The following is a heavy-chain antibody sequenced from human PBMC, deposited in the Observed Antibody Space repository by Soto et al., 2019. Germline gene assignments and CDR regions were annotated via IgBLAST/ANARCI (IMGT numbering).Heavy chain of an antibody. CDR1: GGSISSGGYY. CDR3: ARTIGGQLVRFFAY. CDR2: IYYSGST. V-gene: IGHV4-31*03. J-gene: IGHJ4*02. D-gene: IGHD6-13*01. Sequence: SETLSLTCTVSGGSISSGGYYWSWIRQHPGKGLEWIGYIYYSGSTYYNPSLKSRVTISVDTSKNQFSLKLSSVTAADTAVYYCARTIGGQLVRFFAYWGQGTLVTVSS.